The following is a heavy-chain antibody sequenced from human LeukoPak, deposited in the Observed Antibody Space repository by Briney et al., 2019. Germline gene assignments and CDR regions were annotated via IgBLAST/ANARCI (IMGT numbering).Heavy chain of an antibody. V-gene: IGHV3-7*01. J-gene: IGHJ4*02. D-gene: IGHD3-22*01. CDR1: GLTFSSYW. CDR3: ARGGDSLYYYDSSGYLGY. CDR2: IKQDGSEK. Sequence: GGSLRLSCAASGLTFSSYWMSWVRQAPGKGLEWVANIKQDGSEKYYVDSVKGRFTISRDNAKNSLYLQMNSLRAEDTAVYYCARGGDSLYYYDSSGYLGYWGQGTLVTVSS.